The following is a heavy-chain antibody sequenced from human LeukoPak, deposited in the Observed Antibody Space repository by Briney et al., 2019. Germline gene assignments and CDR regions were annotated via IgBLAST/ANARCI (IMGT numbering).Heavy chain of an antibody. J-gene: IGHJ1*01. CDR1: GGSISSPSYS. CDR2: IYYSGRT. D-gene: IGHD6-19*01. V-gene: IGHV4-39*01. Sequence: SETLSLTCTVSGGSISSPSYSWGWISQPLGKGLEWIASIYYSGRTYYNPSLKSRITISVDTSRNQFSLKLTSVTATDTSFYYCASAIAVAGGEYFQYWGQGSLLTVSS. CDR3: ASAIAVAGGEYFQY.